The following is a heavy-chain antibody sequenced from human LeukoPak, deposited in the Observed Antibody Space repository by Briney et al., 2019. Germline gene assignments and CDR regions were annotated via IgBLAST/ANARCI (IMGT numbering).Heavy chain of an antibody. D-gene: IGHD3-3*01. CDR2: ISSSSSYI. CDR1: GFTFSSYS. CDR3: ARGAPYYDPPH. V-gene: IGHV3-21*01. Sequence: GGSLRLSCAASGFTFSSYSMNWVRQAPGKGLEWVSSISSSSSYIYDADSVKGRFTISRDNAKNSLYLRMNSLRAEDTAVYYCARGAPYYDPPHWGQGTLVTVSS. J-gene: IGHJ4*02.